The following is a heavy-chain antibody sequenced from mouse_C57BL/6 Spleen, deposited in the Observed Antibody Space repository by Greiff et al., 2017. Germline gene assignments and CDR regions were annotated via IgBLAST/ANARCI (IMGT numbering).Heavy chain of an antibody. D-gene: IGHD1-1*01. J-gene: IGHJ2*01. V-gene: IGHV1-64*01. CDR3: ARDYYGSSGY. CDR1: GYTFTSYW. CDR2: IHPNSGST. Sequence: QVQLQQSGAELVKPGASVKLSCKASGYTFTSYWMHWVKQRPGQGLEWIGMIHPNSGSTKYNEKFKSKATLTVDKSSSTAYMQLSSLTSEDSAVYYCARDYYGSSGYWGQGTTLTVSS.